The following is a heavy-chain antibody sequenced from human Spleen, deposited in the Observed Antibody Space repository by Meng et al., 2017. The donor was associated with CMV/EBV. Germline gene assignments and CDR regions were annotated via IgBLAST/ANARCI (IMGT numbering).Heavy chain of an antibody. CDR2: MNPNSGNT. D-gene: IGHD2-2*01. Sequence: ASVKVSCKASGYTFTSYDINWVRQATGQGLEWMGWMNPNSGNTGYAQKLQGRVIMTTDTSTSTAYMELRSLRSDDTAVYYCAKGIVVVPAASEYFQHWGQGTLVTVSS. V-gene: IGHV1-8*02. J-gene: IGHJ1*01. CDR1: GYTFTSYD. CDR3: AKGIVVVPAASEYFQH.